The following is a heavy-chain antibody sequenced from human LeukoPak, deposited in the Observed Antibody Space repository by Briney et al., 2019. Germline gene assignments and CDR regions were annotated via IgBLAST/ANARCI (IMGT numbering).Heavy chain of an antibody. J-gene: IGHJ3*02. CDR1: GGSISSYY. V-gene: IGHV4-4*07. D-gene: IGHD4-23*01. CDR3: ARDLPVAPALGAFEI. CDR2: IYTSGST. Sequence: SETLSLTCTVSGGSISSYYWSWIRQPAGKGLEWIGRIYTSGSTNYNPSLKSRVTMSVDTSKNQFSLKLSSVTAADTAVYYCARDLPVAPALGAFEIGAQGTMVTVSS.